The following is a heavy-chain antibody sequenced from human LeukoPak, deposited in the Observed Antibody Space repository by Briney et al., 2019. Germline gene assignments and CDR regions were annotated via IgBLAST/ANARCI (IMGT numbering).Heavy chain of an antibody. J-gene: IGHJ4*02. CDR3: ARTSRSSGGVDY. CDR1: GGSISSSSYY. V-gene: IGHV4-39*01. CDR2: IYYSGST. Sequence: SETLSLTCTVSGGSISSSSYYWGWIRQPPGKGLEWIGSIYYSGSTYYNPSLKSRVTISVDTSKNQFSLKLSSVTAADTAVYYCARTSRSSGGVDYWGQGSLVTVSS. D-gene: IGHD6-6*01.